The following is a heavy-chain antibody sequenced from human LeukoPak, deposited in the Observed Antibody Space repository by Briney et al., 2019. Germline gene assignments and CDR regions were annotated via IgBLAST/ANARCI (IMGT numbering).Heavy chain of an antibody. CDR2: INHSGST. CDR3: ARGGTKGLRGSRHSYFQH. D-gene: IGHD5-12*01. Sequence: GSLRLSCAASGFTFSDYYMSWIRQPPGKGLEWIGEINHSGSTNYNPSLKSRVTISVDTSKNQFSLKLSSVTAADTAVYYCARGGTKGLRGSRHSYFQHWGQGTLVTVSS. J-gene: IGHJ1*01. V-gene: IGHV4-34*01. CDR1: GFTFSDYY.